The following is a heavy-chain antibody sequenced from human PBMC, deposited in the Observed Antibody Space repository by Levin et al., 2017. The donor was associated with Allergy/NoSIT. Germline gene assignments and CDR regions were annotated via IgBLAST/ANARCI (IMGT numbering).Heavy chain of an antibody. J-gene: IGHJ3*02. CDR2: VKSKRDGGTT. D-gene: IGHD6-13*01. V-gene: IGHV3-15*01. CDR1: GFTFSNAW. CDR3: TTGPSSSLGRTFDI. Sequence: SSETLSLTCAASGFTFSNAWMSWVRQAPGKGLEWVGRVKSKRDGGTTDYAAPVKGRFTISRDDSKTTLYLQMNSLKTEDTAVYYCTTGPSSSLGRTFDIWGQGTMVTVSS.